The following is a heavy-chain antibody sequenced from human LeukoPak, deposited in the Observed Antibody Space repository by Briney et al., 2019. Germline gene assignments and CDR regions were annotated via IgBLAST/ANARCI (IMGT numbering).Heavy chain of an antibody. Sequence: SETLSLTCTVSGGSISSYYWSWIRQPPGKGLEWIGYIYYSGSTNYNPSLKSRVTISLDTSKSHFSLKLSSVTAADTAVYYCARVRRSSNRPDAFDIWGQGTMVTVSS. D-gene: IGHD6-13*01. V-gene: IGHV4-59*01. CDR1: GGSISSYY. CDR3: ARVRRSSNRPDAFDI. J-gene: IGHJ3*02. CDR2: IYYSGST.